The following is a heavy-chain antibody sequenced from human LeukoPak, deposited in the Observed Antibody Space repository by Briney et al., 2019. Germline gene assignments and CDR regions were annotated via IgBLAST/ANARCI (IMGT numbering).Heavy chain of an antibody. D-gene: IGHD3-22*01. CDR1: GDSISSGSYY. V-gene: IGHV4-61*02. J-gene: IGHJ4*02. CDR2: IYTSGST. Sequence: SETLSLTCTVSGDSISSGSYYWSWIRQPAGKGLEWIGRIYTSGSTNYNPSLKSRVTMSVDTSKNRFSLKLSSVTAADTAVYYCASSGFTYYYDSSGYYYFDYWGQGTLVTVSS. CDR3: ASSGFTYYYDSSGYYYFDY.